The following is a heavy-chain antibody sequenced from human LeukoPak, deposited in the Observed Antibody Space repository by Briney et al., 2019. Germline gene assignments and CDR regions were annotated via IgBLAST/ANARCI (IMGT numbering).Heavy chain of an antibody. CDR1: GGSFSGYY. Sequence: PSETLSLTCAVYGGSFSGYYWSWIRQPPGKGLEWIGEINHSGSTNYNPSLKSRVTISVDTSKNQFSLTPSSVTAADTAVYYCARGPYSSSSWNFDYWGQGTLVTVSS. CDR2: INHSGST. J-gene: IGHJ4*02. D-gene: IGHD6-13*01. CDR3: ARGPYSSSSWNFDY. V-gene: IGHV4-34*01.